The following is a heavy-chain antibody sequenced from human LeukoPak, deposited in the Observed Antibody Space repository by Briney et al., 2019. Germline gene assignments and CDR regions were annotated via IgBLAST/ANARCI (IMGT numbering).Heavy chain of an antibody. CDR1: GGSISSYY. D-gene: IGHD1-1*01. Sequence: PSETLSLTCTVPGGSISSYYWSWIRQPPGKGLEWIGYIYTSGSTNYNPSLKSRVTISVDTSKNQFSLKLSSVTAADTAVYYCASGMALEIGFDYWGQGTLVTVSS. CDR2: IYTSGST. J-gene: IGHJ4*02. CDR3: ASGMALEIGFDY. V-gene: IGHV4-4*09.